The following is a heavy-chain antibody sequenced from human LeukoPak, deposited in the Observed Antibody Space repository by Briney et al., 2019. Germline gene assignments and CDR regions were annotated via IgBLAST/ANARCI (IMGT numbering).Heavy chain of an antibody. V-gene: IGHV1-2*06. Sequence: ASVKVSCTASGYTFTGYAMNWVRQAPGQGLEWMGRINPNNGATNYAQKLQGRVTITGDTSISTAYMELSSLRSDDTAVYYCTRESGSYHGNDYWGQGTLVTVSS. CDR2: INPNNGAT. CDR1: GYTFTGYA. CDR3: TRESGSYHGNDY. D-gene: IGHD1-26*01. J-gene: IGHJ4*02.